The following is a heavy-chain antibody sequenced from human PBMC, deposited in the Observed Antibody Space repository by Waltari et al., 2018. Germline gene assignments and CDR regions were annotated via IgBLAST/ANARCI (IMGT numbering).Heavy chain of an antibody. CDR3: VTHSSNYYFAMDV. J-gene: IGHJ6*02. D-gene: IGHD3-22*01. CDR2: ITSGGKT. CDR1: AFSVSGTY. Sequence: EVQLVESGGGLVQSGGSLRLSCEASAFSVSGTYMSWVSQAPGKGLEWVSVITSGGKTYYGESVRGRFTMSRHDSKNTVYLQMDNLRPEDTAVFYCVTHSSNYYFAMDVWGPGTTVTVSS. V-gene: IGHV3-53*04.